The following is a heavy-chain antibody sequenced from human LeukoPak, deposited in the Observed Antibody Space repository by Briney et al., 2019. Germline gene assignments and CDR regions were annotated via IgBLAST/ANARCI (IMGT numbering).Heavy chain of an antibody. J-gene: IGHJ6*02. CDR1: GFTFSSYA. CDR2: ISSNGGST. CDR3: VKDQYSGYEPYYYYYGMDV. D-gene: IGHD5-12*01. Sequence: GGSLRLSCSASGFTFSSYAMHWVRQAPGKGLECVSAISSNGGSTYYADSVKGRFTISRDNSKNTLYLQMSSLRAEDTAVYYCVKDQYSGYEPYYYYYGMDVWGQGTTVTVSS. V-gene: IGHV3-64D*09.